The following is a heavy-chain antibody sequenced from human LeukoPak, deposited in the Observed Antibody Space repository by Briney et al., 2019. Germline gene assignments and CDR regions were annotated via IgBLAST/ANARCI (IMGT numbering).Heavy chain of an antibody. CDR2: VSGCGGRT. V-gene: IGHV3-23*01. J-gene: IGHJ6*02. D-gene: IGHD6-19*01. CDR1: GFTFTSYA. CDR3: ANQPGLYDNGWSTTYHFFGLDV. Sequence: GGSLTLSCAVSGFTFTSYAMSWVRQAPGKGLEWVSAVSGCGGRTYYTSSVQRRFTISRDNSKNTLDLEINSLRAGDTAVYYCANQPGLYDNGWSTTYHFFGLDVWGQGTTVIVSS.